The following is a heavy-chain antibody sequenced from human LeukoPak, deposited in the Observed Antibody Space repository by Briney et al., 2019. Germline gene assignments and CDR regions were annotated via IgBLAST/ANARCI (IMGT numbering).Heavy chain of an antibody. CDR2: IYYSGST. D-gene: IGHD5-18*01. CDR3: ARRPVYSYVAFDI. V-gene: IGHV4-31*03. Sequence: ASETLSLTCTVSGGSISSGGYYWSWIRQHPGKGLEWIGYIYYSGSTYYNPSLKSRVTISVDTSKNQFSLKLSSVTAADTAVYYCARRPVYSYVAFDIWGQGTMVTVSS. CDR1: GGSISSGGYY. J-gene: IGHJ3*02.